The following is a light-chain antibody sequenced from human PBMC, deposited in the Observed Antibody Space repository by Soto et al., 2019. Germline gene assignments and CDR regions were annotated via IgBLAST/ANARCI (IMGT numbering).Light chain of an antibody. V-gene: IGKV3-15*01. CDR2: GAS. Sequence: EIVMTQSPATLSVSPGERATLSCRASQSVSSNLAWYQQKPGQAPRLLIYGASTRATGIPARFSGSGSGTEFTLTISSLQSEDFAVYYCQQNSNWPPFTFGQGTKLEIK. CDR1: QSVSSN. J-gene: IGKJ2*01. CDR3: QQNSNWPPFT.